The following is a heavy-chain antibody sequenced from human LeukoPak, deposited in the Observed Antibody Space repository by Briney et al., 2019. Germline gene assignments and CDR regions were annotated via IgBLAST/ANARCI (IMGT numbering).Heavy chain of an antibody. Sequence: GGSLRLSCAASGFPFSSYPLSWVRQAPGKGLEWVSAISGSSGSTYYADSVKGRFTISRDNSKNTLYLQMNSLRAEDTAVYYCAKGIVVVVAAGYYFDYWGQGTLVTVSS. J-gene: IGHJ4*02. V-gene: IGHV3-23*01. CDR2: ISGSSGST. D-gene: IGHD2-15*01. CDR3: AKGIVVVVAAGYYFDY. CDR1: GFPFSSYP.